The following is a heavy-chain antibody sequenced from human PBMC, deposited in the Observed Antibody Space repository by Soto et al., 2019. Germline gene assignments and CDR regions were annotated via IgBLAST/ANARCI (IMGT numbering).Heavy chain of an antibody. CDR1: GFTFSSYW. V-gene: IGHV3-74*01. D-gene: IGHD4-17*01. CDR2: IKSDGSDT. CDR3: VRVAYGDLGG. Sequence: EVQLVESVGGLVQPGGSLRLSCAASGFTFSSYWMHWVRQAPGKGLVWVSRIKSDGSDTSYADSVKGRFTISRDNAKNTLYLQMSSLRAEDTAVYYCVRVAYGDLGGWGQGTLVTVSS. J-gene: IGHJ4*02.